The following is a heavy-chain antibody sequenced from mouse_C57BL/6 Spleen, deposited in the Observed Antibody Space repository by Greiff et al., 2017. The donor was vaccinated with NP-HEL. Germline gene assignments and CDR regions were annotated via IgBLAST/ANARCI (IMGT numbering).Heavy chain of an antibody. J-gene: IGHJ4*01. CDR3: ARYYYGSSYMDY. D-gene: IGHD1-1*01. CDR2: IRNKANGYTT. V-gene: IGHV7-3*01. CDR1: GFTFTDYY. Sequence: EVQLVESGGGLVQPGGSLSLSCAASGFTFTDYYMSWVRQPPGKALEWWGFIRNKANGYTTEYSASVKGRFTISRDNSQSILYLQMNALRAEDSATYYCARYYYGSSYMDYWGQGTSVTVSS.